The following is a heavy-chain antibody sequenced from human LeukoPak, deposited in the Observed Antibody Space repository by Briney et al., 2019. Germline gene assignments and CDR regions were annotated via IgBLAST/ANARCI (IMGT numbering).Heavy chain of an antibody. CDR1: GGSFSGYY. J-gene: IGHJ5*02. CDR2: ISHSGST. CDR3: ARRMRGYSYGPYNWFDP. Sequence: PSETLSLTCAVYGGSFSGYYWSWIRQPPGKGLEWIGEISHSGSTNYNPSLKSRVTISVDTSKNQFSLKLSSVTAADTAVYYCARRMRGYSYGPYNWFDPWGQGTLVTVSS. D-gene: IGHD5-18*01. V-gene: IGHV4-34*01.